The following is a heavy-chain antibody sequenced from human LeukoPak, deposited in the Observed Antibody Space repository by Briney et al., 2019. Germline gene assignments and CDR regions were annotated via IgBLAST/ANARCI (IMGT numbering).Heavy chain of an antibody. V-gene: IGHV4-39*01. CDR2: IYYSGST. CDR1: GGSISSYY. CDR3: ARRMTYYYDSSGSLTSNWFDP. Sequence: SETLSLTCTVSGGSISSYYWGCIRQPPGKGLEWIGSIYYSGSTYYNPSLKSRVTISVDTSKNQFSLKLSSVTAADTAVYYCARRMTYYYDSSGSLTSNWFDPWGQGTLVTVSS. J-gene: IGHJ5*02. D-gene: IGHD3-22*01.